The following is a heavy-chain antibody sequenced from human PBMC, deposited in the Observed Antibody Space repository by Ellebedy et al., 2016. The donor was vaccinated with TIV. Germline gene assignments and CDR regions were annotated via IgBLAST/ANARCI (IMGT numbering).Heavy chain of an antibody. CDR3: ARPSGGYGDYLY. Sequence: SETLSPTXTVSGASISSTYYWGWIRQPPGKGLEWIGSISYSGSTFYSPSLKSRVTISRDTSKNQFSLKLNSVTAADTAVYYCARPSGGYGDYLYWGQGTLVTVSS. J-gene: IGHJ4*02. CDR2: ISYSGST. CDR1: GASISSTYY. V-gene: IGHV4-39*01. D-gene: IGHD4-17*01.